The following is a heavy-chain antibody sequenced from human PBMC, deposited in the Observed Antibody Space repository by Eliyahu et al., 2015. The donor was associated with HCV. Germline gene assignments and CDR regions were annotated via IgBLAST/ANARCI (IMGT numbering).Heavy chain of an antibody. CDR2: INPKSGDT. D-gene: IGHD6-13*01. Sequence: YGMHWLRQAPGQGPEWMGWINPKSGDTKYAQKFQGRVDMTRETSISTAHMELSSLTSDDTAVYYCAREAAAGTRWFDPWGPGTLVIVSS. CDR1: YG. V-gene: IGHV1-2*02. CDR3: AREAAAGTRWFDP. J-gene: IGHJ5*02.